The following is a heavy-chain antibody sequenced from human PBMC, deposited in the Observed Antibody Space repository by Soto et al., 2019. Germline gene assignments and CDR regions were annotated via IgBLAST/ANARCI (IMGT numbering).Heavy chain of an antibody. J-gene: IGHJ4*02. CDR3: AREAYDILTGYYHVIRYYFDY. CDR2: IWYDGSNK. CDR1: GFTFSSYG. Sequence: QVQLVESGGGVVQPGRSLRLSCAASGFTFSSYGMHWVRQAPGKGLEWVAVIWYDGSNKYYADSVKGRFTISRDNSKNTLYLQMNSLRAADTAVYYCAREAYDILTGYYHVIRYYFDYWGQGTLVTVSS. D-gene: IGHD3-9*01. V-gene: IGHV3-33*01.